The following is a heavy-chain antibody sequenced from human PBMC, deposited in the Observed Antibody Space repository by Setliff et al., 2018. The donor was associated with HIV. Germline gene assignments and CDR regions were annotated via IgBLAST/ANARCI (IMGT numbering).Heavy chain of an antibody. V-gene: IGHV3-30*14. CDR1: GFTFSNYG. Sequence: SLRLSCVASGFTFSNYGMHWVRQAPGKGLEWVAVVKNDGRNKDYTHSVKGRFTISRDNSKNTLYLQMHSLRVEDTAAYYCAKGVKWLDPWGQGIQVTVSS. CDR2: VKNDGRNK. CDR3: AKGVKWLDP. D-gene: IGHD3-16*01. J-gene: IGHJ5*02.